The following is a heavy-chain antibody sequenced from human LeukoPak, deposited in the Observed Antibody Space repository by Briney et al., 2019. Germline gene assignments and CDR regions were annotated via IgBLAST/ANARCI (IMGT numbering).Heavy chain of an antibody. J-gene: IGHJ4*02. CDR1: GFTFSTYT. CDR2: ISSGSSYI. V-gene: IGHV3-21*01. CDR3: ARDLLGWELHYFDY. D-gene: IGHD1-26*01. Sequence: GGSLRLSCAASGFTFSTYTMNWVRQAPGKGLEWVSSISSGSSYISYADSVKGRFTISRDNAKNSLYLQMNSLRAEDTAVYYCARDLLGWELHYFDYWGQGTLVTVSS.